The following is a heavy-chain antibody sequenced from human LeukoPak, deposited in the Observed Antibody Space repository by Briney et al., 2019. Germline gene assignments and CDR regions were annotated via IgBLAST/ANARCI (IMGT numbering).Heavy chain of an antibody. Sequence: PGGSLRLSCAASGFTFSSYTMNWVRQAPGKGLEWVSYISSSSGTIYYADSVKGRFTVSRDNAKNSLYLQMNSLRAEDTAVYYCARLTRYAGDPWGQGTLVIVSS. V-gene: IGHV3-48*04. D-gene: IGHD3-9*01. CDR1: GFTFSSYT. CDR3: ARLTRYAGDP. CDR2: ISSSSGTI. J-gene: IGHJ5*02.